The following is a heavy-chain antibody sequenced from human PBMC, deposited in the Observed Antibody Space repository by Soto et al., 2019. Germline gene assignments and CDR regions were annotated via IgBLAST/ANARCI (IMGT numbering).Heavy chain of an antibody. D-gene: IGHD3-3*01. CDR2: IYYSGST. V-gene: IGHV4-39*01. CDR1: GGSISSSSYY. Sequence: SETLSLTCTVSGGSISSSSYYWGWIRQPPGKGLEWIGSIYYSGSTYYNPSLKSRVTISVDTSKNQFSLKLSSVTAADTAVYYCARQTNYDFWSGGTSGMDVCGQGTTVTVSS. J-gene: IGHJ6*02. CDR3: ARQTNYDFWSGGTSGMDV.